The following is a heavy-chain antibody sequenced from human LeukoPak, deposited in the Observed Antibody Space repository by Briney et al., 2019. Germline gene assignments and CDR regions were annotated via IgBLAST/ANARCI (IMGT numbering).Heavy chain of an antibody. CDR3: AKGRYYNILTGYPRQYYFDY. J-gene: IGHJ4*02. Sequence: GGSLRLSCAASGFTFSSYWMSWVRQAPGKGLEWVANIKQDGSEKYYVDSVKGRFTISRDNAKNSLYLQMNSLRAEDTAVYYCAKGRYYNILTGYPRQYYFDYWGQGTLVTVSS. CDR1: GFTFSSYW. CDR2: IKQDGSEK. V-gene: IGHV3-7*01. D-gene: IGHD3-9*01.